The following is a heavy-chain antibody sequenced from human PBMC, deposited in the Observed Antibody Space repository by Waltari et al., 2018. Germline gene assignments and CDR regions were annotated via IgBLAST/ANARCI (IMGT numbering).Heavy chain of an antibody. CDR1: GGSISGYY. Sequence: QVQLQESGPGLVKPSETLSLTCTVPGGSISGYYWSWIRQPPGKGLEWIGYSDYNGRTNYKPSLNTRVTISLDTSKNQVSLRLSSVTATDTAVYYCARHRGYGSTWGWFDPWGQEPWSPSPQ. V-gene: IGHV4-59*08. CDR3: ARHRGYGSTWGWFDP. J-gene: IGHJ5*02. D-gene: IGHD6-13*01. CDR2: SDYNGRT.